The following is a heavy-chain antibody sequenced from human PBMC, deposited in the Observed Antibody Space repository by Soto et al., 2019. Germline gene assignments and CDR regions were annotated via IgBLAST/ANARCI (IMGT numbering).Heavy chain of an antibody. CDR2: ISYDGSNK. CDR3: ARDNRYSSLPFGMDV. V-gene: IGHV3-30-3*01. D-gene: IGHD4-4*01. J-gene: IGHJ6*02. CDR1: GFTFSSYA. Sequence: GGSLRLSCAASGFTFSSYAMHWVRQAPGKGLEWVAVISYDGSNKYYADSVKGRFTISRDNSKNTLYLQMNSLRAEDTAVYYCARDNRYSSLPFGMDVWGHGTTVTVSS.